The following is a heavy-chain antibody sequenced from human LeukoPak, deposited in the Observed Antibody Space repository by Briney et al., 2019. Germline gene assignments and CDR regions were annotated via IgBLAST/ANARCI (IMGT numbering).Heavy chain of an antibody. V-gene: IGHV4-34*01. D-gene: IGHD6-19*01. CDR1: GGSFSGYY. CDR3: ARVVGSGQKIDY. Sequence: SETLSLTCAVYGGSFSGYYWSWIRQPPGKGLEWIGEINHSGSTNYNPSLKSRVTISVDASKNQFSLKLSSVTAADTAVYYCARVVGSGQKIDYWGQGTLVTVSS. CDR2: INHSGST. J-gene: IGHJ4*02.